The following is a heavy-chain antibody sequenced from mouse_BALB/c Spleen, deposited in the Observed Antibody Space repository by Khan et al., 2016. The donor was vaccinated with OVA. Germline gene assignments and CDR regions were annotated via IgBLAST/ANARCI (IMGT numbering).Heavy chain of an antibody. V-gene: IGHV3-2*02. CDR3: ARIYGGDFDY. Sequence: VQLKQSGPGLVKPSQSLSLTCTVTGYSITSDYAWNWIRQFPGNKLEWMGYISYSGNTKYNPSLKSRISIPRDTSENQFFLQLNSVTIEDTATYYCARIYGGDFDYWGQGTTLTVSS. J-gene: IGHJ2*01. D-gene: IGHD1-1*01. CDR2: ISYSGNT. CDR1: GYSITSDYA.